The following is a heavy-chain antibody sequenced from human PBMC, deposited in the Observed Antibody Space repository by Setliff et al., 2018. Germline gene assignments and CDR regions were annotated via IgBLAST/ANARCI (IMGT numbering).Heavy chain of an antibody. CDR2: IKRKTDGETT. D-gene: IGHD3-10*01. CDR3: MSTPSGTYSTYYYYYYMDV. Sequence: PGGSLRLSCAASGFTFSNAWMSWVRQAPGKGLEWVGQIKRKTDGETTDYAAPVKGRFIISRDDSKRTLYLQMNSLKNEDTALYYCMSTPSGTYSTYYYYYYMDVWGKGTTVTVSS. CDR1: GFTFSNAW. J-gene: IGHJ6*03. V-gene: IGHV3-15*01.